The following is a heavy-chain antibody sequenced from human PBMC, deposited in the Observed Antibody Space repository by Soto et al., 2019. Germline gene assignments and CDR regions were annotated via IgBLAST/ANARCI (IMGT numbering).Heavy chain of an antibody. CDR3: AREKSYGYADY. CDR1: GYTFTSYD. D-gene: IGHD5-18*01. V-gene: IGHV1-8*01. Sequence: QVQLVQSGAEVKKPGASVKVSCKASGYTFTSYDINWVRQATGQGLEWMVWMNPNSGNTGYAQKFQGRGTKTRSTSISTAYMEVSNLRSEDTAVFYCAREKSYGYADYWGQGPLVTVSS. CDR2: MNPNSGNT. J-gene: IGHJ4*02.